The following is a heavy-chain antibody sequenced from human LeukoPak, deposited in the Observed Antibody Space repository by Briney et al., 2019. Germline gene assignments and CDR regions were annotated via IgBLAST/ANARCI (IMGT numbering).Heavy chain of an antibody. J-gene: IGHJ4*02. CDR2: ISGSGGST. CDR3: AKAPVLYSGSLFFQSLFTSPLDY. V-gene: IGHV3-23*01. Sequence: GGSLRLSCAASGFTFSSYAMSWVRQAPGKGLEWVSAISGSGGSTYYADSVKGRFTISRDNSKNTLYLQMNSLRAEDTAVYYCAKAPVLYSGSLFFQSLFTSPLDYWGQGTLVTVSS. CDR1: GFTFSSYA. D-gene: IGHD6-13*01.